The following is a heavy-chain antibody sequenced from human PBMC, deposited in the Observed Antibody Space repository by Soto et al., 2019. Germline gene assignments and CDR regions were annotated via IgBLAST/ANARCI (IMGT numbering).Heavy chain of an antibody. CDR2: IYYSGST. CDR1: GGSMSRYF. D-gene: IGHD4-17*01. J-gene: IGHJ4*02. V-gene: IGHV4-59*01. CDR3: AGGYGGNCFDY. Sequence: SVTLSFTGTASGGSMSRYFWCWIRQPPGKGLGWIGYIYYSGSTNYNPSLKSRVTISVDKSKTQFSRKRRCVTAADTAVYYCAGGYGGNCFDYGGQGSLVTVS.